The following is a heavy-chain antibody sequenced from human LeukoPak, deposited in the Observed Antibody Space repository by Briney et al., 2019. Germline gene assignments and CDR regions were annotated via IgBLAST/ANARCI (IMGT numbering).Heavy chain of an antibody. CDR1: GASIIPYY. V-gene: IGHV4-4*07. D-gene: IGHD3-22*01. Sequence: SETLSLTCTVSGASIIPYYWSWIRQPAGKGLEWIGRIYTSGSTNYNPSLKSRVTMSVDTSKNQFSLKLSSVTAADTAVYYCARDYPEYYYDSSGYYYEGYFDYWGQGTLVTVSS. CDR3: ARDYPEYYYDSSGYYYEGYFDY. CDR2: IYTSGST. J-gene: IGHJ4*02.